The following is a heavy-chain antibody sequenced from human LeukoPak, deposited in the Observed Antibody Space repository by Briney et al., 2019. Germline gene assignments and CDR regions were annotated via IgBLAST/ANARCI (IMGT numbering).Heavy chain of an antibody. CDR1: GVTFSNSG. CDR2: IGHDGSNK. Sequence: GGSLRLSCAASGVTFSNSGMHWVRQAPGKGLEWVAYIGHDGSNKFYAESVKGRFTISGDNSMDTAYLQMNSLKTEDTAIYYCAKDGDWTFDIWGQGTMVTVSS. CDR3: AKDGDWTFDI. D-gene: IGHD2-21*02. J-gene: IGHJ3*02. V-gene: IGHV3-30*02.